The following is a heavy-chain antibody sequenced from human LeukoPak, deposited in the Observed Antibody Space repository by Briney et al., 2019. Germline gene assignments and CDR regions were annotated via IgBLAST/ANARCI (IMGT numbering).Heavy chain of an antibody. CDR2: IYYSGST. V-gene: IGHV4-59*01. Sequence: SETLSLTCTVSGGSITSYYWSWIRQPPGKGLEWIGYIYYSGSTNYNPSLKSRVTISVDTSKNQFSLKLSSVTAADTAVYYCARHSYYCDSSGLDVFDIWGQGTMVTVSS. J-gene: IGHJ3*02. CDR1: GGSITSYY. D-gene: IGHD3-22*01. CDR3: ARHSYYCDSSGLDVFDI.